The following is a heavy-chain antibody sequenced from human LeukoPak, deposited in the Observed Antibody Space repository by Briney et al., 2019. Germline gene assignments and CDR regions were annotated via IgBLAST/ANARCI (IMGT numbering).Heavy chain of an antibody. CDR2: ITSSSSYV. CDR1: GFTFSRYS. D-gene: IGHD5-24*01. V-gene: IGHV3-21*01. CDR3: ARGGDGYTP. Sequence: GGSLRLSCAASGFTFSRYSMHWVRQAPGKGLEWVSSITSSSSYVYYADSLRGRFTISRDNAKNSLYLQMNSLRAEDTAMYYCARGGDGYTPWGQGTLVTVSS. J-gene: IGHJ5*02.